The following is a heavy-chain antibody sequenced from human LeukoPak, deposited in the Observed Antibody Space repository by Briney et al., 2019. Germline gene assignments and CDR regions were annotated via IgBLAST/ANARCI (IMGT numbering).Heavy chain of an antibody. CDR3: ARVGYCSSTSCYSRYFDY. V-gene: IGHV3-66*02. CDR1: GFTVSSKY. Sequence: QAGGSLRLSCAASGFTVSSKYMSWVRQAPGKGLEWVSVIFSGDNTYYADSVKGRFTISRDNSKNTLYLQMNSLRAEDTAVYYCARVGYCSSTSCYSRYFDYWGQGTLVTVSS. CDR2: IFSGDNT. D-gene: IGHD2-2*01. J-gene: IGHJ4*02.